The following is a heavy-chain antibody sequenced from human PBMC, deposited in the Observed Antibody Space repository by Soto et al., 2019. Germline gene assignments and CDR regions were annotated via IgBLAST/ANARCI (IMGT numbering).Heavy chain of an antibody. D-gene: IGHD6-13*01. CDR1: GGSISSSRSY. V-gene: IGHV4-39*01. CDR3: ARQAAAPGIDLWFDP. J-gene: IGHJ5*02. Sequence: ETRSLTCNVSGGSISSSRSYCAWFRQPPGKELEWIANIFYAGNTYYNPSLKSRVTVSVDTSKNQFSLKLDSVTAADTAVYYCARQAAAPGIDLWFDPWGQGTLVTVSS. CDR2: IFYAGNT.